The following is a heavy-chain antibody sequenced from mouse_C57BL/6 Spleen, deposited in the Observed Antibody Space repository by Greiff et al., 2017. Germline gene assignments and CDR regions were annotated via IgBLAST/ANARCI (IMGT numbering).Heavy chain of an antibody. Sequence: EVMLVESGGGLVQPGGSLSLSCAASGFTFPDYYMSWVRQPPGKALEWLGFIRNKANGYTTEYSASVKGRFTISRDNSQSILYLQMNALRAEDSATYYCARSDGYYTHAMDYWGQGTSVTVSS. D-gene: IGHD2-3*01. V-gene: IGHV7-3*01. CDR3: ARSDGYYTHAMDY. CDR1: GFTFPDYY. J-gene: IGHJ4*01. CDR2: IRNKANGYTT.